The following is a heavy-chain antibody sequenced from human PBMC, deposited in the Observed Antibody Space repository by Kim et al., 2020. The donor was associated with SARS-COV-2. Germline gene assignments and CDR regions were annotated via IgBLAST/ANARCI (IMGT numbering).Heavy chain of an antibody. CDR2: ISSSSSYI. CDR3: ARDPDYDILTGYSSLDY. Sequence: GGSLRLSCAASGFTFSSYSMNWVRQAPGKGLEWVSSISSSSSYIYYADSVKGRFTISRDNAKNSLYLQMNSLRAEDTAVYYCARDPDYDILTGYSSLDYWGQGTLVTVSS. V-gene: IGHV3-21*01. D-gene: IGHD3-9*01. CDR1: GFTFSSYS. J-gene: IGHJ4*02.